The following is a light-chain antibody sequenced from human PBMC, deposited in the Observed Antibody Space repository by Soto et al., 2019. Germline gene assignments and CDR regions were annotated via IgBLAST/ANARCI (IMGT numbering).Light chain of an antibody. Sequence: AIQLTQSPSSLSASVGDRVIITCRASQGVGRAVAWYQLKPGKSPKLLIYDASILETGAPARFSGSGSGTDFTLTLSSLQPEDFATYYCQQFNGDPSFGKGTRLDIK. CDR3: QQFNGDPS. V-gene: IGKV1-13*02. CDR2: DAS. J-gene: IGKJ5*01. CDR1: QGVGRA.